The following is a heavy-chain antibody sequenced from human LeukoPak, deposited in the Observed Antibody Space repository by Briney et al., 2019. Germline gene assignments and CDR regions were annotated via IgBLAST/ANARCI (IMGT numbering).Heavy chain of an antibody. CDR1: GGSISSGGYY. D-gene: IGHD1-26*01. CDR2: IYYSGST. CDR3: ARHLLVAVIVGEGYFDY. Sequence: PSQTLSLTCTVSGGSISSGGYYWSWIRQPPGKGLEWIGSIYYSGSTYYNPSLKSRVTISVDTSKNQFSLKLSSVTAADTAVYYCARHLLVAVIVGEGYFDYWGQGTLVTVSS. V-gene: IGHV4-39*01. J-gene: IGHJ4*02.